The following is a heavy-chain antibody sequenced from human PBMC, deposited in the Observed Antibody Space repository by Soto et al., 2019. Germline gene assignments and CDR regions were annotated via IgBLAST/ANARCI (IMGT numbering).Heavy chain of an antibody. CDR1: GGSISTYY. Sequence: LSLTCAVSGGSISTYYWSWIRQPPGKGLEWLGYIFYTGSTDYNPSLKGRVTISLDTSKDQFSLKLTSVTAADTAVYYCARLNRGTYDYWGQGALVTVSS. CDR2: IFYTGST. J-gene: IGHJ4*02. V-gene: IGHV4-59*01. CDR3: ARLNRGTYDY.